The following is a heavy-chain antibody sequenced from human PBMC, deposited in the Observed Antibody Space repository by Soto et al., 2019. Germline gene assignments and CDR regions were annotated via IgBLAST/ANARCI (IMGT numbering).Heavy chain of an antibody. J-gene: IGHJ6*02. CDR1: GGSISSYY. CDR3: ASLGMVRGVIAAHLPNRTGPYNYCGMDV. CDR2: IYYSGST. D-gene: IGHD3-10*01. V-gene: IGHV4-59*01. Sequence: SETLSLTCTVSGGSISSYYWSWIRQPPGKGLEWIGYIYYSGSTNYNPSLKSRVTISVDTSKNQFSLKLSSVTAADTAVYYCASLGMVRGVIAAHLPNRTGPYNYCGMDVWGQRTTVTVSS.